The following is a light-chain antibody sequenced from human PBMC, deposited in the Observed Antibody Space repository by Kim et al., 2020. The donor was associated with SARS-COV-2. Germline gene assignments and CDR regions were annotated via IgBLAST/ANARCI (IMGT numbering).Light chain of an antibody. CDR3: QQHYTTPLT. J-gene: IGKJ4*01. CDR2: WAS. V-gene: IGKV4-1*01. Sequence: ATINGKSSQSVLYRADNKNYVAWYQQKPGQPPKLLIYWASTRESGVPDRFSGSGSGTDFTLTISSLQAEDVAVYHCQQHYTTPLTFGGGTKVDIK. CDR1: QSVLYRADNKNY.